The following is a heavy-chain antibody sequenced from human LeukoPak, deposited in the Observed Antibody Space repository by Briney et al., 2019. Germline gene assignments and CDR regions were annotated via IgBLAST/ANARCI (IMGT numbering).Heavy chain of an antibody. CDR1: GGSISSYC. V-gene: IGHV4-4*07. Sequence: PSETLSLTCTVSGGSISSYCWSWIRQPAGKGLEWIGRIYTSGSTNHNPSLKSRVTMSVDTSKNQFSLKLSSVTAADTAVYYCARPGYSYGKRGAFDIWGQGTMVTVSS. CDR3: ARPGYSYGKRGAFDI. J-gene: IGHJ3*02. D-gene: IGHD5-18*01. CDR2: IYTSGST.